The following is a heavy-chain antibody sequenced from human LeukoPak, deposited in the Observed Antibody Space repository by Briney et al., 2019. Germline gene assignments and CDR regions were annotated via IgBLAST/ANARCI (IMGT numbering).Heavy chain of an antibody. CDR3: AKFRGLLNLYPLNPPDY. CDR2: ISGSGGST. D-gene: IGHD3-10*01. V-gene: IGHV3-23*01. Sequence: GGSLRLPCAASGFTFSSYAMSWVRQAPGKGLEWVSAISGSGGSTYYADSVKGRFTISRDNSKNTLYLQMNSLRAEDTAVYYCAKFRGLLNLYPLNPPDYWGQGTLVTVSS. CDR1: GFTFSSYA. J-gene: IGHJ4*02.